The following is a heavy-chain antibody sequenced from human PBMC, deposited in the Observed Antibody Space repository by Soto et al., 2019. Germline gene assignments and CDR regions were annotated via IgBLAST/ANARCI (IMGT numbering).Heavy chain of an antibody. J-gene: IGHJ4*02. D-gene: IGHD3-22*01. CDR3: AHSPPGSAYDY. Sequence: QITLKESGPTLVKPTQTLTLTCTFSGFSLSTSGVGVGWIRQPPGKPLEWLALIYWDDDKRYSPSLSGRLTITKDTSNNQVVLTMTNADPVDTATYYCAHSPPGSAYDYWGQGALLTVSS. CDR2: IYWDDDK. V-gene: IGHV2-5*02. CDR1: GFSLSTSGVG.